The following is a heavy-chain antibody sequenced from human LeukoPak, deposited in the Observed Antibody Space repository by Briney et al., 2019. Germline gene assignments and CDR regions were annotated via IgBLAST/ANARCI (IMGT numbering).Heavy chain of an antibody. CDR1: GFTFSSYA. J-gene: IGHJ4*02. CDR3: ASSPPVRVTSRAEYFDY. Sequence: GGFLRLSCAASGFTFSSYAMSWVRQAPGKGLEWVSAISGSGGSTYYADSVKGRFTISRDNSKNTLYLQMNSLRAEDTAVYYCASSPPVRVTSRAEYFDYWGQGTLVTVSS. V-gene: IGHV3-23*01. CDR2: ISGSGGST. D-gene: IGHD2-21*02.